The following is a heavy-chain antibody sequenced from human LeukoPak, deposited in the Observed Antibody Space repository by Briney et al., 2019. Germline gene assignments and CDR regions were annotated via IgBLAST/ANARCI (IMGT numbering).Heavy chain of an antibody. J-gene: IGHJ6*03. CDR2: INHSGST. V-gene: IGHV4-34*01. CDR3: ARVGRRPYYYGSGSYYYYYYMDV. CDR1: GGSFSGYY. D-gene: IGHD3-10*01. Sequence: PSETLSLTCAVYGGSFSGYYWSWIRQPPGKGPEWIGEINHSGSTNYNPSLKSRVTISVDTSKNQFSLKLSSVTAADTAVYYCARVGRRPYYYGSGSYYYYYYMDVWGKGTTVTVSS.